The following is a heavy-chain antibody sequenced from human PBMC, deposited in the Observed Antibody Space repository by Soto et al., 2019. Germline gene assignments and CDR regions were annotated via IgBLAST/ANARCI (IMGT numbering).Heavy chain of an antibody. V-gene: IGHV3-48*01. D-gene: IGHD3-3*02. Sequence: EVQLVESGGGLVQPGGSLRLSCAASGFTFSSYSMNWVRQAPGKGLEWVSYISSSSSTIYYADSVKGRFTISRDNAKNSLYLQMDGLRAEDTAVYYCARWAHHFWSGYGACDYWGQGTLVTVSS. CDR2: ISSSSSTI. CDR3: ARWAHHFWSGYGACDY. CDR1: GFTFSSYS. J-gene: IGHJ4*02.